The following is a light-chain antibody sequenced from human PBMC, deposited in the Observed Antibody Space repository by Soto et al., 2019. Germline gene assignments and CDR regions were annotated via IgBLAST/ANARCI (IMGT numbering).Light chain of an antibody. Sequence: QSVLTQPASVSGSPGQSITISCTGTSSDVGGYNYVSWYQQHPGKAPKLMIYEVSNRPSGVPSRFSGSKSGNTASLTISGLQAEDEADYYCNSYTSSSTWVFGGGTKLTVL. V-gene: IGLV2-14*01. CDR1: SSDVGGYNY. CDR2: EVS. J-gene: IGLJ3*02. CDR3: NSYTSSSTWV.